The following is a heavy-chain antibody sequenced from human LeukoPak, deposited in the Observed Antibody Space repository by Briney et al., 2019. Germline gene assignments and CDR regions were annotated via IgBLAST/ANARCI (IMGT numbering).Heavy chain of an antibody. V-gene: IGHV3-30-3*01. CDR1: GLSFSSHA. CDR2: ISYDGSNK. CDR3: ATVASLAVAGSLGYNWFDP. Sequence: PGRSLRLSCAASGLSFSSHAMHWVRQTPGKGLEWVAIISYDGSNKNYGDSVKGRFTISRDNSKNTLDLQMSSLRSEDTAVYYCATVASLAVAGSLGYNWFDPWGQGTLVTVSS. D-gene: IGHD6-19*01. J-gene: IGHJ5*02.